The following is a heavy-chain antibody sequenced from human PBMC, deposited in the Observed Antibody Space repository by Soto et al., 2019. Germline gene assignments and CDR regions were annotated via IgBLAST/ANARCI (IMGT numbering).Heavy chain of an antibody. J-gene: IGHJ4*02. V-gene: IGHV4-61*03. CDR2: IYYTGST. CDR3: ARDNAHYDSSGYHLEPFDS. Sequence: QVQLQESGPGLVKPSETVSLTCAVSGSSVSRGSYFWSWIRQPPGKGLEFIGYIYYTGSTEYNPSLRSRVTISVDTSKNHFSLKLTSVTASDTAVYYCARDNAHYDSSGYHLEPFDSWGQGTLVTVAS. CDR1: GSSVSRGSYF. D-gene: IGHD3-22*01.